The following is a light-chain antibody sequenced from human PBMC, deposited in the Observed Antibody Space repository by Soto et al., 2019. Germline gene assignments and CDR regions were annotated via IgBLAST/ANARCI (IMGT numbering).Light chain of an antibody. V-gene: IGLV2-14*03. Sequence: QSVLTQPASVSGSPGQSITISCTGTTSDFGIYNRLSWYQQHPGKAPTIMMKDVRNRPSGVSDRFSGSKSGDTASLTISGLEAEDEADYYCSSFTSSNTGVFGGGTKLTVL. CDR2: DVR. CDR3: SSFTSSNTGV. CDR1: TSDFGIYNR. J-gene: IGLJ3*02.